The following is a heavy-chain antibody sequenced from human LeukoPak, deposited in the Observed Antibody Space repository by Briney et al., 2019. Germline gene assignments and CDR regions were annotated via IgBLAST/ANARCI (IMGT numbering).Heavy chain of an antibody. J-gene: IGHJ5*02. CDR3: AKDGAVPRYCSSTSCYPNWFDP. CDR2: IRYDGSNK. V-gene: IGHV3-30*02. Sequence: PGGSLRLSCAASGFTFSSYGMHWVRQAPGKGLEWVAFIRYDGSNKYYADSVKGRFTISRDNSKNTLYLQMNSLRAEDTAVYYCAKDGAVPRYCSSTSCYPNWFDPWGQGTLVTVSS. CDR1: GFTFSSYG. D-gene: IGHD2-2*01.